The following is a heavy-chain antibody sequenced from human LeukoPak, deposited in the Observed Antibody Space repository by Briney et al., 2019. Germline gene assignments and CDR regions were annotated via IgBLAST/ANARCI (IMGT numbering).Heavy chain of an antibody. V-gene: IGHV1-2*02. CDR1: GYTFTGYY. CDR2: INPNSGGT. CDR3: ARDRYYYYYYGMDV. Sequence: GASVTVSCKASGYTFTGYYMHWVPQAPGQGLEWMGWINPNSGGTNYAQTVQGRVTMTRDTSSSTAYMELSRLRSDDTAVYYCARDRYYYYYYGMDVWGQGTTVTVSS. J-gene: IGHJ6*01.